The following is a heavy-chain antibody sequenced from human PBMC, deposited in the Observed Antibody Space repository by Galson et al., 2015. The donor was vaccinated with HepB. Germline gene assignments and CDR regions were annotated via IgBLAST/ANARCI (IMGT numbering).Heavy chain of an antibody. D-gene: IGHD3-10*01. CDR2: IYYSGST. J-gene: IGHJ4*02. V-gene: IGHV4-59*02. CDR3: ARTLPLGVPPYFDY. CDR1: GASVTTYY. Sequence: SETLSLTCTVSGASVTTYYWSWIRQPPGKALEWIGYIYYSGSTYYSPSLKSRVTISLDTSKNQFSLKLNSVTAADTAVYYCARTLPLGVPPYFDYWGQGTLVAVSS.